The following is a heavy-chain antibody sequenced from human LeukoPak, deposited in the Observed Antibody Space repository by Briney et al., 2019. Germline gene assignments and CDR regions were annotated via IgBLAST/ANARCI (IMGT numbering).Heavy chain of an antibody. Sequence: GGSLRLSCAASGFTFSSSTMSWVRQVPGKGLEWVSAISGNGGSTYYADSVKGRFTISRDNSKNKLYLQMNGLRAEDTAIYYCARVLGTMTTYRRGYGMDVWGQGTAVTVSS. CDR1: GFTFSSST. CDR2: ISGNGGST. V-gene: IGHV3-23*01. D-gene: IGHD4-11*01. J-gene: IGHJ6*02. CDR3: ARVLGTMTTYRRGYGMDV.